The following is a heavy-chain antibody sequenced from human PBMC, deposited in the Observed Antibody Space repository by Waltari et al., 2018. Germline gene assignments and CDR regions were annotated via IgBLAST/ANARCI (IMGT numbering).Heavy chain of an antibody. CDR1: GFTFSSYS. J-gene: IGHJ6*02. V-gene: IGHV3-21*01. D-gene: IGHD2-21*01. CDR2: ISSSSSYI. Sequence: EVQLVESGGGLVKPGGSLRLSCAASGFTFSSYSMNWVRQAPGKGLEWVSSISSSSSYIYYADSVKGRFTISRDNAKNSLYLQMNSLRAEDTAVYYCARDDIVVVDMDVWGQGTTVTVSS. CDR3: ARDDIVVVDMDV.